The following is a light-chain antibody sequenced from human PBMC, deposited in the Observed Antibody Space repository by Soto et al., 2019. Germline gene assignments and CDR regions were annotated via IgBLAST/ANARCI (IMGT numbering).Light chain of an antibody. J-gene: IGLJ3*02. CDR1: SSNIGRNT. CDR3: AAWDGSLNGWV. V-gene: IGLV1-44*01. CDR2: TNN. Sequence: QAVVTQPPSASGTPGQRVTISCSGSSSNIGRNTVNWFQQVPGTAPKLLIYTNNQRPSGVPDRFSGSTSGTSASLAISGLQSEDEADYYCAAWDGSLNGWVFGGGTKLTVL.